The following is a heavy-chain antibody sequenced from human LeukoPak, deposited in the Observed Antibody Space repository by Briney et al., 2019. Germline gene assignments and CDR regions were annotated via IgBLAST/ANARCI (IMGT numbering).Heavy chain of an antibody. CDR3: ARGRSSGYYFHLHPFDY. V-gene: IGHV4-34*01. CDR2: INHSGST. CDR1: GGSFSGYY. D-gene: IGHD3-22*01. J-gene: IGHJ4*02. Sequence: SETLSLTCAVYGGSFSGYYWSWIRQPPGKGLEWIGEINHSGSTNYNPSLKSRVTISVDTSKNQFSLKLSSVTAADTAVYYCARGRSSGYYFHLHPFDYWGQGTLVTVSS.